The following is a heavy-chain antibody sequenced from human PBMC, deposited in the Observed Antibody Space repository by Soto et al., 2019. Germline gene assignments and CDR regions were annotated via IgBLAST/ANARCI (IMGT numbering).Heavy chain of an antibody. CDR3: ARRGVTAIGGGYNFDY. D-gene: IGHD2-21*02. V-gene: IGHV4-30-4*01. CDR2: IYYSGST. CDR1: GGSISSGDYY. J-gene: IGHJ4*02. Sequence: PSETLSLTCTVSGGSISSGDYYWSWIRQPPGKGLEWIGYIYYSGSTYYNPSLKSRVTISVDTSKNQFSLKLGSVTAADTAVYYCARRGVTAIGGGYNFDYWGQGTLVTVSS.